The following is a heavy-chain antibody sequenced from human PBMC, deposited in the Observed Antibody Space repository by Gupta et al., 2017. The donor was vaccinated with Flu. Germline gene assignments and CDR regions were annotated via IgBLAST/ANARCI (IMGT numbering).Heavy chain of an antibody. CDR3: ARDRTISGNYYGMDV. D-gene: IGHD3-3*01. Sequence: SYAIHWVRQAPGKGLEWEAVMWYDGSNKYYADSVKGGFTISRDNSKNTLDLQMNSLRVEDTAVYYCARDRTISGNYYGMDVWGQGTTVTVSS. CDR2: MWYDGSNK. J-gene: IGHJ6*02. CDR1: SYA. V-gene: IGHV3-33*01.